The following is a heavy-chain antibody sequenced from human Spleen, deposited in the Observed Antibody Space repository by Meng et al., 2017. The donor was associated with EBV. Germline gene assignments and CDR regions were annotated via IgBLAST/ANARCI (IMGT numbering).Heavy chain of an antibody. J-gene: IGHJ4*02. CDR1: RNTFSNYD. CDR2: INSNTGNP. Sequence: QEQLVQYGSEFKRPGDSVKLSCKASRNTFSNYDVNWVRQAPGQGPEWMGWINSNTGNPTYAPAFRGRFVFSLDTSVSTAFLQITSLKTEDTAVYYCARALYFDRRGYFGFWGQGSLVTVSS. CDR3: ARALYFDRRGYFGF. D-gene: IGHD3-22*01. V-gene: IGHV7-4-1*02.